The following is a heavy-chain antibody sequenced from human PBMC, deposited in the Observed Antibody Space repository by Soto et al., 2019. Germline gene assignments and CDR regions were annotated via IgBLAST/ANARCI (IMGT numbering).Heavy chain of an antibody. CDR2: INTYNGNT. D-gene: IGHD4-17*01. CDR1: GYTFSDYA. Sequence: QVQLVQSGAEVKKPGASVRVSCKASGYTFSDYAISWVRQAPGQGLEWMGWINTYNGNTNYAQKLQGRVTMTTDTATKTAYMELKSLRSDDTAVYYCAGGRHMTTTAYFDLWGRGTLVTVSS. J-gene: IGHJ2*01. CDR3: AGGRHMTTTAYFDL. V-gene: IGHV1-18*01.